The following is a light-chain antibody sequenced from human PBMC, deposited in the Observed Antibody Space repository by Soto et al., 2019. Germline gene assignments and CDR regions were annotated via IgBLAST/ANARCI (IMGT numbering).Light chain of an antibody. CDR1: QSVSSY. Sequence: EVVMTQSPDTLSLFPGERATLSCRASQSVSSYLAWYQQKPGQAPRLLIYDTSNRATGIPARFSGSGSGTDFTLTISSLEPEDFAVYYCQQRSNWPLTFGGGTKVDI. V-gene: IGKV3-11*01. CDR2: DTS. CDR3: QQRSNWPLT. J-gene: IGKJ4*01.